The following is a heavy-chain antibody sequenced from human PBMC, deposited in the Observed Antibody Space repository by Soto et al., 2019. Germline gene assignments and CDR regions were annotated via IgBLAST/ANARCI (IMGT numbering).Heavy chain of an antibody. CDR2: IYYSGST. D-gene: IGHD2-15*01. CDR3: ARGYCSGGTCYSRFFDY. J-gene: IGHJ4*02. V-gene: IGHV4-59*08. Sequence: SETLSLTCTVSGGSISSYYWSWIRQPPGKGPEWIGYIYYSGSTNYNPSLKSRVTISVDTSKNQFSLKLSSVTAADTAVYYCARGYCSGGTCYSRFFDYWGQGTLVTVSS. CDR1: GGSISSYY.